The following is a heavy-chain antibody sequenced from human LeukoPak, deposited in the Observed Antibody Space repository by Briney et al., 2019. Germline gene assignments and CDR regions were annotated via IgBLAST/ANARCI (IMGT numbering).Heavy chain of an antibody. J-gene: IGHJ3*02. CDR3: ARNNYGDSVFGAFDI. Sequence: GASVKVSCKASGYTFTGYYMHWVRQAPGQGLEWMGWINPNSGGTNYAQKFQGRVTMTRDTSISTAYMELSRLRSDDTAVYYCARNNYGDSVFGAFDIWGQGTMVTVSS. D-gene: IGHD4-17*01. V-gene: IGHV1-2*02. CDR2: INPNSGGT. CDR1: GYTFTGYY.